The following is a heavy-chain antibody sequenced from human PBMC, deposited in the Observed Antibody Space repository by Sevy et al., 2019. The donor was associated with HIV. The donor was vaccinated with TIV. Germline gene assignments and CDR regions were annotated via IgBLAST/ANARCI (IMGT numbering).Heavy chain of an antibody. Sequence: GGSLRLSCAASGFTFSTYAMNWVRQAPGKGLEWVSSISGSGRSTYYADSVEGRFTISRDNSQSTLYLQMNSLGADDTAVYYCAKGYCSGGSCPRDYYYYGMDVWGQGTTVTVSS. CDR3: AKGYCSGGSCPRDYYYYGMDV. CDR2: ISGSGRST. J-gene: IGHJ6*02. CDR1: GFTFSTYA. D-gene: IGHD2-15*01. V-gene: IGHV3-23*01.